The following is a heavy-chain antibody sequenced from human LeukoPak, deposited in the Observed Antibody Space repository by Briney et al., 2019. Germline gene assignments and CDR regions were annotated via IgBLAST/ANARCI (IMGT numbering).Heavy chain of an antibody. CDR1: GFTFSSYS. CDR2: ISSSSSYI. V-gene: IGHV3-21*01. Sequence: PGGSLRLSCAASGFTFSSYSMNWVRQAPGKGLEWVSSISSSSSYIYYADSVKGRFTISRDNAKNSLYLQMNSLRAEDTAVYYCARDLELPIAFDIWGQGTMVTVSS. D-gene: IGHD1-26*01. CDR3: ARDLELPIAFDI. J-gene: IGHJ3*02.